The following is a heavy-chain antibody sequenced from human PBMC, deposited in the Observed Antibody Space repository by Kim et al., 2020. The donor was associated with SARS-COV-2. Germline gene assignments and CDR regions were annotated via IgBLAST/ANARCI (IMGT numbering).Heavy chain of an antibody. CDR1: GFTFSSYG. V-gene: IGHV3-30*18. J-gene: IGHJ4*02. Sequence: GGSLRLSCAASGFTFSSYGVHWVRQAPGKGLEWVTVISHDGTSTYYADSVKGRFTISRDNSKNTLYLQMSSLRPEDTAVYYCAKEGYYGSGSYPDYWGQGTLVTVSS. D-gene: IGHD3-10*01. CDR3: AKEGYYGSGSYPDY. CDR2: ISHDGTST.